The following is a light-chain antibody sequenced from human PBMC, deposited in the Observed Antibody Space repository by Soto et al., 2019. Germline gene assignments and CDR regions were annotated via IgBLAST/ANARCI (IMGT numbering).Light chain of an antibody. CDR3: QSYDSSTVV. J-gene: IGLJ2*01. V-gene: IGLV6-57*04. CDR2: EDN. CDR1: SGSIASNY. Sequence: MLTQPHSVSESPGKTVTISCTRSSGSIASNYVQWYQQRPGSAPTTVIYEDNQRPSGVPDRFSGSIDSSSNSASLTISGLKTEDEADYYCQSYDSSTVVFGGGTKVTVL.